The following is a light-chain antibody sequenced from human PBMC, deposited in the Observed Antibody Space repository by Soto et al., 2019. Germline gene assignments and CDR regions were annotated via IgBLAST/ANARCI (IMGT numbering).Light chain of an antibody. CDR1: QSVSSN. CDR2: GAS. V-gene: IGKV3-20*01. J-gene: IGKJ1*01. CDR3: QQYGSPGT. Sequence: EIVLTQSPGTLSLSPGERATVSCRASQSVSSNLAWYQQKPGQAPRLLIYGASTRATGIPDRFSGSGSGTDFTLTISRMAPEDFAVYYCQQYGSPGTFGQGTKVDIK.